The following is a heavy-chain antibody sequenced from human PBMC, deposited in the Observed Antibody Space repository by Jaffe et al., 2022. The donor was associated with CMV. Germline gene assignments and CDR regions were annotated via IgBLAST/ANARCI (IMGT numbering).Heavy chain of an antibody. Sequence: QVQLQQWGAGLLRPSETLSLTCAVYGESFSGYFWTWIRQPPGKGLEWIGEIIDTGSTNYNPSLKSRVTISVDTSKNQFSLNLSSVTAADTAVYYCARLSQGTYYEIGGAARAFDYWGQGTLVTVSS. CDR2: IIDTGST. D-gene: IGHD3-22*01. V-gene: IGHV4-34*02. J-gene: IGHJ4*02. CDR1: GESFSGYF. CDR3: ARLSQGTYYEIGGAARAFDY.